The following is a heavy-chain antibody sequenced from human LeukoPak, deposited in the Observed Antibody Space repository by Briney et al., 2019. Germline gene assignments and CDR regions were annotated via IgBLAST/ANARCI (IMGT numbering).Heavy chain of an antibody. CDR2: INHSGST. Sequence: SETLSLTCAVCGGSFSGYYWSWIRQPPGKGLEWIGEINHSGSTNYNPSLKSRVTISVDTSKSQFSLKLRSMTAADTAMYYCARGKEYYYYYMDVWGKGTTVTVSS. CDR1: GGSFSGYY. J-gene: IGHJ6*03. V-gene: IGHV4-34*01. CDR3: ARGKEYYYYYMDV.